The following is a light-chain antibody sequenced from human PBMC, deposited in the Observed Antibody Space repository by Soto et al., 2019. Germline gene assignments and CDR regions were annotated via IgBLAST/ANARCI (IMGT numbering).Light chain of an antibody. V-gene: IGKV3-15*01. Sequence: EIVLTQSPATLSWSPGERATLSCRASQSISGALAWYQQKPGQAPRLLIYGASTRATTFPARFSGSGSGTDFTLTISSLQSEDFAVYYCQQYNNWPWTFGQGTKVDIK. CDR2: GAS. J-gene: IGKJ1*01. CDR1: QSISGA. CDR3: QQYNNWPWT.